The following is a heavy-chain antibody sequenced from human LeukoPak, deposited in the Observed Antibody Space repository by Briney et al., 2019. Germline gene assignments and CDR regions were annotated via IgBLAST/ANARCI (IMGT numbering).Heavy chain of an antibody. D-gene: IGHD3-22*01. CDR2: ISSSSSTI. V-gene: IGHV3-48*04. CDR1: GFTFSSYS. J-gene: IGHJ5*02. CDR3: ARDNYDSSGPRRFDP. Sequence: GGSLRLSCAASGFTFSSYSMNWVRQAPGKGLEWVSYISSSSSTIYYADSVKGRFTISRDNAKNSLYLQMNSLRAEDTAVYYCARDNYDSSGPRRFDPWGQGTLVTVSS.